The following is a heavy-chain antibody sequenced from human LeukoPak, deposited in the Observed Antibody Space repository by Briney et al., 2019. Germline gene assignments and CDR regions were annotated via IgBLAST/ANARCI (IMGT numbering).Heavy chain of an antibody. Sequence: ASVKVSCKASGGTFSSYAISWVRQAPGQGLEWMGRIIPILGIANYAQKFQSRVTITADKSTSTAYMELSSLRSEDTAVYYCARVDGYNTGGFDYWGQGTLVTVSS. V-gene: IGHV1-69*04. CDR2: IIPILGIA. J-gene: IGHJ4*02. CDR3: ARVDGYNTGGFDY. CDR1: GGTFSSYA. D-gene: IGHD5-24*01.